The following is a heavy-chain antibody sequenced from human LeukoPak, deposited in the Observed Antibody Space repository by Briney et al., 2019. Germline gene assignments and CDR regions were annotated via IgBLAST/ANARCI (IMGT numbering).Heavy chain of an antibody. Sequence: APVKVSCKASGYTFTSYAMNWVRQAPGQGLEWMGWINTNTGNPSYARGFTGRFVFSLDTSVSTAYLQISSLKAEDTAVYYCAREAYSSAYYFDHWGQGTLVTVSS. V-gene: IGHV7-4-1*02. CDR2: INTNTGNP. D-gene: IGHD5-18*01. CDR1: GYTFTSYA. CDR3: AREAYSSAYYFDH. J-gene: IGHJ4*02.